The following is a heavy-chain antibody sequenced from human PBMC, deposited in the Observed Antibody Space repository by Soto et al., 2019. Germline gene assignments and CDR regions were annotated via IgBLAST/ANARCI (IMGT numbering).Heavy chain of an antibody. V-gene: IGHV4-31*03. CDR2: IYYSGST. CDR3: ARDVRSPRIPQVIYYGMDV. Sequence: SETLSLTCTVSGVSISSGGYYWSWIRQHPGKGLEWIGYIYYSGSTYYNPSLKSRVTISVDTSKNQFSLKLSSVTAADTAVYYCARDVRSPRIPQVIYYGMDVWGQGTTVTVSS. J-gene: IGHJ6*02. D-gene: IGHD2-21*01. CDR1: GVSISSGGYY.